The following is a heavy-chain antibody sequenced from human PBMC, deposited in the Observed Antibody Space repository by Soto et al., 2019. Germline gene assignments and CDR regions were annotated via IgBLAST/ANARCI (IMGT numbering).Heavy chain of an antibody. J-gene: IGHJ6*02. V-gene: IGHV5-10-1*01. CDR2: IDPSDSYT. D-gene: IGHD2-15*01. CDR3: ASSRWSAHYYGMDV. CDR1: GYSFTSYW. Sequence: GESLKISCKGSGYSFTSYWISWVRQMPGKGLEWMGRIDPSDSYTNYSPSFQGHVTISADKSISTAYLQWSSLKASDTAMYYCASSRWSAHYYGMDVWRQGTTVTVPS.